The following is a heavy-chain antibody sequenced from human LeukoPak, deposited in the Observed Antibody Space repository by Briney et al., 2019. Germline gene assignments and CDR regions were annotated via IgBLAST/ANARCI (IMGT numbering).Heavy chain of an antibody. CDR3: AREFEAAGFWAFDY. D-gene: IGHD3-16*01. CDR1: GFSLSFSS. J-gene: IGHJ4*02. CDR2: INANASKT. Sequence: PRGSLRLSCDASGFSLSFSSRTWVRQTPGRGLEWVSNINANASKTTYAHSANGQFTILRDNAKNTLYLQMNSLRAEDTAVYYCAREFEAAGFWAFDYWGQGTLVTASS. V-gene: IGHV3-74*03.